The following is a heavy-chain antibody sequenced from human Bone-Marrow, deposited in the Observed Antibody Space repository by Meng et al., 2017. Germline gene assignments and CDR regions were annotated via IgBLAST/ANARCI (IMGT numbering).Heavy chain of an antibody. Sequence: QVQLVQSGAKVKKPGASVTVSCKASGYTFTGYYINWVRQAPGQGLEWMGRINPNSGGTNYAQNFQGRVTMTRDTSISTVYMELSRLTSDDTAVYYCARDSTSAYADSWGQGTLVTVSS. CDR1: GYTFTGYY. D-gene: IGHD5-12*01. V-gene: IGHV1-2*06. J-gene: IGHJ4*02. CDR3: ARDSTSAYADS. CDR2: INPNSGGT.